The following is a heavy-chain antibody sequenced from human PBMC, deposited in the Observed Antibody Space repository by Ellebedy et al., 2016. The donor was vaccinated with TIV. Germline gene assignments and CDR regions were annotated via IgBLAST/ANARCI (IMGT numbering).Heavy chain of an antibody. CDR2: IYSGGST. CDR1: GFTVSSNY. CDR3: ARTGPKRRYSSSWYRDY. V-gene: IGHV3-66*01. J-gene: IGHJ4*02. D-gene: IGHD6-13*01. Sequence: GESLKISCAASGFTVSSNYMSWVRQAPGKGLEWVSVIYSGGSTYYADSVKGRFTISRDNSKNTLYLQMNSLRAEDTAVYYCARTGPKRRYSSSWYRDYWGQGTLVTVSS.